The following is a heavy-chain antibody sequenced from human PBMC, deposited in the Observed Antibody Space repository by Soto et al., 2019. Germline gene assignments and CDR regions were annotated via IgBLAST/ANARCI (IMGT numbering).Heavy chain of an antibody. CDR1: GGTFSSYA. CDR3: ARDIKGLWFSYFDY. Sequence: ASVKVSCKASGGTFSSYAISWVRQVPGQGLEWMGGIIPIFGTANYAQKFQGRVTITADESTSTAYMELSSLRSEDTAVYYCARDIKGLWFSYFDYWGQGTLVTISS. D-gene: IGHD5-18*01. V-gene: IGHV1-69*13. J-gene: IGHJ4*02. CDR2: IIPIFGTA.